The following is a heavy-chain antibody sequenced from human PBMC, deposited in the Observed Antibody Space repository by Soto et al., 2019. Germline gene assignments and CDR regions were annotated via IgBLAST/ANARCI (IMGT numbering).Heavy chain of an antibody. J-gene: IGHJ6*02. V-gene: IGHV4-31*03. Sequence: QVQLQESGPGLVKPSQTLSLTCTVSGGSISSGGYYWSWIRQHPGKGLEWIGYIYYSGSTYYNPSLKSRVTIAVDTSNDQFSLKLCSVTAADTAGYYCARDYRGRGCSGGSCFWVWGQGTTVTVSS. CDR3: ARDYRGRGCSGGSCFWV. CDR2: IYYSGST. D-gene: IGHD2-15*01. CDR1: GGSISSGGYY.